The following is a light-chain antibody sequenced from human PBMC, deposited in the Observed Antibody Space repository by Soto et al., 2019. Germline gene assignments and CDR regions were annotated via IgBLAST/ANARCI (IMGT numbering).Light chain of an antibody. CDR3: QQYGSSPWT. V-gene: IGKV3-20*01. J-gene: IGKJ1*01. CDR2: GAS. CDR1: QSVSSSY. Sequence: EIVLTQSPGTLSLSPGERATLSCRASQSVSSSYLAWYQQKPGQAPRLLIYGASSRATGIPDRFSGSGSGTDCTLTISRLEPEDCAVYYCQQYGSSPWTVGQGTKVEI.